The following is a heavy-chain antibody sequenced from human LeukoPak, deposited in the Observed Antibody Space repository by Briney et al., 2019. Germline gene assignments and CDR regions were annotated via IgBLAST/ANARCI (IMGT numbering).Heavy chain of an antibody. CDR2: ISYDGSNK. J-gene: IGHJ4*02. CDR3: AKGYCSGTSCYTLYYFDC. CDR1: GFAFSSYG. Sequence: GGSLRLSCAASGFAFSSYGMHWVRQAPGKGLEWVAVISYDGSNKYYADSVKGRFTISRDNSKNTLYLQMNSLRAEDTAVYYCAKGYCSGTSCYTLYYFDCWGQGTLVTVSS. V-gene: IGHV3-30*18. D-gene: IGHD2-2*02.